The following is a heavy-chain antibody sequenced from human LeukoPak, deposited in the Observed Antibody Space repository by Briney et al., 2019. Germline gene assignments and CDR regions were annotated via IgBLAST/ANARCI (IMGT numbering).Heavy chain of an antibody. CDR2: INHSGYT. D-gene: IGHD3-10*02. CDR3: TRCLSGDHKPPYDY. J-gene: IGHJ4*02. CDR1: GGSFSDYF. V-gene: IGHV4-34*01. Sequence: PSETLSLTCAFYGGSFSDYFFVWIRQSPGKGLEWIGEINHSGYTNYKPSLRGRVTISLDSSKSQFSLRLSSVTAADTAVYYCTRCLSGDHKPPYDYWGQGTLVTVSS.